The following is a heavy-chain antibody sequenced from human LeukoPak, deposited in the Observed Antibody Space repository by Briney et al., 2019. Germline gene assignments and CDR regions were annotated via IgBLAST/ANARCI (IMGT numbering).Heavy chain of an antibody. CDR1: GFTFSSYA. J-gene: IGHJ4*02. V-gene: IGHV3-23*01. CDR2: ISGSGGST. Sequence: GGSLRLSCAASGFTFSSYAMSWVRQAPGKGLEWVSAISGSGGSTYYADSVKGRFTISRDNSKNTLYLQMNGLRAEDTAVYYCAKDSIVLMAHFDYWGQGTLVTVSS. D-gene: IGHD2-8*01. CDR3: AKDSIVLMAHFDY.